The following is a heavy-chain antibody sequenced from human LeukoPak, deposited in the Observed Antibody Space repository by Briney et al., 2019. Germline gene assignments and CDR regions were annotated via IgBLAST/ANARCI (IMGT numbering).Heavy chain of an antibody. V-gene: IGHV4-59*01. J-gene: IGHJ6*03. Sequence: SETLSLTCSVSDDSITMYYWTWIRQPPGKGLEWIGYGDHTGSTNFNPSLNGRVSISRDTSKNLFSLRLRSVTAADTAVYFCARGRVSSSTWYSTYYYYFYMDVWGKGTTVTVSS. CDR3: ARGRVSSSTWYSTYYYYFYMDV. CDR2: GDHTGST. CDR1: DDSITMYY. D-gene: IGHD4-11*01.